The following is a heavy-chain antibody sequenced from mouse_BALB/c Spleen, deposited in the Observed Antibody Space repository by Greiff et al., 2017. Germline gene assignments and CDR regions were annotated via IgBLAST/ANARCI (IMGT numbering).Heavy chain of an antibody. D-gene: IGHD1-1*01. CDR2: ISYSGST. V-gene: IGHV3-2*02. J-gene: IGHJ2*01. CDR1: GYSITSDYA. Sequence: EVKLQESGPGLVKPSQSLSLTCTVTGYSITSDYAWNWIRQFPGNKLEWMGYISYSGSTSYNPSLKSRISITRDTSKNQFFLQLNSVTTEDTATYYCARSGLRYYFDYWGQGTTLTVSS. CDR3: ARSGLRYYFDY.